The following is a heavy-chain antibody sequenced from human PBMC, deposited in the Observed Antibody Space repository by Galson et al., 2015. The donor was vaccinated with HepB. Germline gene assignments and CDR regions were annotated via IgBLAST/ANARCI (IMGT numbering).Heavy chain of an antibody. Sequence: SVKVSCKASGYTFTGYYMHWVRQAPGQGLEWMGWINPNSGGTNYAQKFQGRVTMTEDTSTDTAYMELSSLRSEDTAVYYCATDLGGTTSFDYWGQGTLVTVSS. D-gene: IGHD1-7*01. CDR3: ATDLGGTTSFDY. CDR2: INPNSGGT. V-gene: IGHV1-2*02. J-gene: IGHJ4*02. CDR1: GYTFTGYY.